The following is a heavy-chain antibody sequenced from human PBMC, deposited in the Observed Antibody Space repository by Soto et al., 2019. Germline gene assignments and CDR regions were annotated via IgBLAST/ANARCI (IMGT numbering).Heavy chain of an antibody. J-gene: IGHJ3*02. CDR2: IIPILGIA. V-gene: IGHV1-69*02. CDR1: GGTFSSYT. Sequence: QVQLVQSGAEVKKPGSSVKVSCKASGGTFSSYTISWVRQAPGQGLEWMGRIIPILGIANYAQKFQGRVTITADKSTSTAYMELSSLRSEDTAVYYCARLGGGDNDAFDIWGKGTMVTVSS. D-gene: IGHD3-16*01. CDR3: ARLGGGDNDAFDI.